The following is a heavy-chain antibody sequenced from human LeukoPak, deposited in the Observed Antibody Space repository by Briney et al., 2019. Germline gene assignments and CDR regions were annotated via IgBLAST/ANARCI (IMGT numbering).Heavy chain of an antibody. CDR1: GGTFSSYA. CDR2: IIPILGIA. V-gene: IGHV1-69*04. J-gene: IGHJ4*02. Sequence: ASVNVSCKASGGTFSSYAISWVRQAPGQGLEWMGRIIPILGIANYAQKFQGRVTITADKSTSTAYMELSSLRSEDTAVYYCASRPAAVAAGLHFDYWGQGTLVTVSS. CDR3: ASRPAAVAAGLHFDY. D-gene: IGHD6-19*01.